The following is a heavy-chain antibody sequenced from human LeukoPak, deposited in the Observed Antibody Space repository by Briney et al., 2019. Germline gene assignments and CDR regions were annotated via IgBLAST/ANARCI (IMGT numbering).Heavy chain of an antibody. CDR1: GGSFSDYY. D-gene: IGHD6-13*01. CDR3: ARRLWGYSSSWYTH. CDR2: INHSGST. J-gene: IGHJ4*02. V-gene: IGHV4-34*01. Sequence: SETLSLTCAVYGGSFSDYYWSWIRQPPGKGLEWIGEINHSGSTNYNASLKSRVTISVDTSKNQFSLKLSSVTAADTAVYYCARRLWGYSSSWYTHWGQGTLVTVSS.